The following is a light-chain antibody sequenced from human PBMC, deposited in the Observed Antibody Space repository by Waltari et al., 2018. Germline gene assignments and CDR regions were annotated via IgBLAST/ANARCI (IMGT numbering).Light chain of an antibody. CDR1: ALSRQY. Sequence: SNELTQPTSVSVSPGQTARITCSGDALSRQYAYWCQQKSGQAPVLVIYEDTKRPSGRPERFSGSTAGTMATLTIRGAQVDDEAAYYCYTTDSSGNPIFGGGTKLTVL. CDR2: EDT. V-gene: IGLV3-10*01. CDR3: YTTDSSGNPI. J-gene: IGLJ2*01.